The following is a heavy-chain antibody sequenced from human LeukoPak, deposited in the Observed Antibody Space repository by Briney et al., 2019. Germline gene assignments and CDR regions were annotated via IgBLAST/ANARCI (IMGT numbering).Heavy chain of an antibody. V-gene: IGHV3-30*02. J-gene: IGHJ4*02. CDR2: IRYDGSNK. CDR3: AKDIPYYDSSGYSPFDY. Sequence: GGSLRLSCAASGFTFSSYGMHWVRQAPGKGLEWVAFIRYDGSNKYYADSVKGRFTISRDNSKNTLYLQMNSLRAEDTAVYYCAKDIPYYDSSGYSPFDYWGQGTLSPSPQ. D-gene: IGHD3-22*01. CDR1: GFTFSSYG.